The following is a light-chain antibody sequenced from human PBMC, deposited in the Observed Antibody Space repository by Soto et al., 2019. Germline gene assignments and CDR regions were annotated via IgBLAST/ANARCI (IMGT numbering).Light chain of an antibody. V-gene: IGLV2-14*03. CDR1: SSDVGGYNY. Sequence: QSALTQPASVSGSPGQSITISCTGTSSDVGGYNYVSWYQHHPGKAPKLMIYDVSNRPSGVSNRFSGYKSGNTASLTISGLQAEDEADYYCCSYTSSNTAIFGGGTKLTVL. CDR2: DVS. J-gene: IGLJ2*01. CDR3: CSYTSSNTAI.